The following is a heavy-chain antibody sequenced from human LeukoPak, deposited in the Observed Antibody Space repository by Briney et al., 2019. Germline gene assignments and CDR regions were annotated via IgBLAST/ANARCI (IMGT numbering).Heavy chain of an antibody. J-gene: IGHJ4*02. V-gene: IGHV3-7*01. CDR2: IKTDGSEN. D-gene: IGHD3-10*01. CDR1: GFTFSTYW. CDR3: ARDWNGSGSPNDF. Sequence: GGSLRLSCAVSGFTFSTYWMSWVRQAPGKGLEWVANIKTDGSENYYVDSVKGRFTISRDNAKNSLYLQMNSLRAEDTAVYYCARDWNGSGSPNDFWGQGTLVTVSS.